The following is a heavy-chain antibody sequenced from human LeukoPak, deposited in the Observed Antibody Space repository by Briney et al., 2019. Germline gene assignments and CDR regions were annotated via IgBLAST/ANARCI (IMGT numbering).Heavy chain of an antibody. CDR1: GGTFSSYA. Sequence: GSSVKVSCKASGGTFSSYANNWVRQATGQGLEWMGWMNPNSGNTGYAQKFQGRVTMTRNTSISTAYMELSSLRSEDTAVYYCASPYYYYYGMDVWGQGTTVTVSS. V-gene: IGHV1-8*02. CDR2: MNPNSGNT. J-gene: IGHJ6*02. CDR3: ASPYYYYYGMDV.